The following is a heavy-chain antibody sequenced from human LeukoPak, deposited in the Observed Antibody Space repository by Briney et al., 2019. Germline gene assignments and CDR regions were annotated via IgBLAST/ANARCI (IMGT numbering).Heavy chain of an antibody. CDR3: ARSQKETHLGAYGGFRDAFDV. J-gene: IGHJ3*01. CDR2: ITFSSKTI. CDR1: GGSISSSSYY. D-gene: IGHD4-23*01. V-gene: IGHV3-11*04. Sequence: PSETLSLTCTVSGGSISSSSYYWGWIRQAPGKGLEWISYITFSSKTIYYADSVKGRFTITRDNAKKSLYLQMDSLRADDTAVYYCARSQKETHLGAYGGFRDAFDVWGQGTMVIVSS.